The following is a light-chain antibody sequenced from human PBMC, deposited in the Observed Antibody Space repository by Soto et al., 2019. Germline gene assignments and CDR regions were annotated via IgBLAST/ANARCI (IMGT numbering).Light chain of an antibody. V-gene: IGKV3-20*01. CDR1: QTIANNY. J-gene: IGKJ3*01. CDR2: GAS. CDR3: QQYGTSPQ. Sequence: EIVLTQSPGILSVSPGDRATLSCRASQTIANNYLAWYHQRPGQPPRLLIYGASSRATGVTDRISGSGSGSDFTLIITRLEAEDFGVYYCQQYGTSPQFGPGTK.